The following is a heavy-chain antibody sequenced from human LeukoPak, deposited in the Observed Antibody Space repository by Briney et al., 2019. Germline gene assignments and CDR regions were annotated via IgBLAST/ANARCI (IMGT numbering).Heavy chain of an antibody. CDR2: IRDSGET. Sequence: PGGSLRLSCAGSGFSVSNYYMSWVRQAPGKGLEWVSLIRDSGETFYVDSVKGRFTISRDNSKNTMYLQMNRLRVEDTAVYFCARDRAVTKDWVEFDPLGQGTLV. D-gene: IGHD4-17*01. CDR3: ARDRAVTKDWVEFDP. V-gene: IGHV3-66*03. CDR1: GFSVSNYY. J-gene: IGHJ5*02.